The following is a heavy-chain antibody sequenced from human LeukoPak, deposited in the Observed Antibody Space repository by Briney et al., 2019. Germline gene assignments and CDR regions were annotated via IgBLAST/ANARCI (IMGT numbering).Heavy chain of an antibody. D-gene: IGHD2-2*03. CDR3: AGSGYSYALNH. CDR2: IKGDESEK. V-gene: IGHV3-7*01. Sequence: GGSLRLSCAHPGVSLTTSWITSVRAAPETGLERGANIKGDESEKYYVDSVMGRFTISRDNAKNSLYLQMNSLRAEDTAVYYCAGSGYSYALNHWGQGTLVTVSS. CDR1: GVSLTTSW. J-gene: IGHJ1*01.